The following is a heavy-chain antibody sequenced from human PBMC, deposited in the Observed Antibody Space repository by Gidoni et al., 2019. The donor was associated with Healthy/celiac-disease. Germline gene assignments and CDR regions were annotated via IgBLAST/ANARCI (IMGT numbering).Heavy chain of an antibody. J-gene: IGHJ6*02. CDR2: ISGSGGST. Sequence: EVQLLESGGGLVEPGGSMRLSCAAAGFTFSSYAMSWVRQAPGKGLEWVSAISGSGGSTYYADSVKGRFTISRDNSKNTLYLQMNSLRAEDTAVYYCAKFVQVWTAMDNYGMDVWGQGTTVTVSS. CDR1: GFTFSSYA. CDR3: AKFVQVWTAMDNYGMDV. D-gene: IGHD5-18*01. V-gene: IGHV3-23*01.